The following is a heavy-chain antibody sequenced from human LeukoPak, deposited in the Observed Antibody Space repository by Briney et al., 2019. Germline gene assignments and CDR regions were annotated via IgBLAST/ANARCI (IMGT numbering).Heavy chain of an antibody. V-gene: IGHV1-69*13. CDR3: AREVAAAQIDY. CDR1: GYTFTGYY. D-gene: IGHD6-13*01. J-gene: IGHJ4*02. Sequence: SVKVSCKASGYTFTGYYMHWVRQAPGQGLEWMGGIIPIFGTANYAQKFQGRVAITADESTSTAYMELSSLRSEDTAVYYCAREVAAAQIDYWGQGTLVTVSS. CDR2: IIPIFGTA.